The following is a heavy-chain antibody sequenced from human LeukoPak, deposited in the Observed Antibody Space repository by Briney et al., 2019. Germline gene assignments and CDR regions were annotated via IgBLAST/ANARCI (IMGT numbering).Heavy chain of an antibody. J-gene: IGHJ5*02. D-gene: IGHD3-22*01. Sequence: GESLKISCKVSGLSSWIAWVRQKPGKGLEWVGITYAGDSDTKYSPSFQGQVTISVDRSISTAYLQWSRLKASDSAMYYCARMTYYFDSRWLDPWGQGTLVTVSS. V-gene: IGHV5-51*01. CDR3: ARMTYYFDSRWLDP. CDR1: GLSSW. CDR2: TYAGDSDT.